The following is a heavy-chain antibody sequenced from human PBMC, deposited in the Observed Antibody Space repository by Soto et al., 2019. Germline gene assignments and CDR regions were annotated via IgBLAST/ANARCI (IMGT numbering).Heavy chain of an antibody. CDR3: ARDVSPGSSSLYLDAFDI. J-gene: IGHJ3*02. Sequence: EVQLEESGGDLVQPGGSLRLSCAASGFTLSAYWMTWVRQAPGKGLEWVANINRDGSKKSYLDSVRGRFTISRDNVGNSLYLQMDSPRADDTALYYCARDVSPGSSSLYLDAFDIWGQGTMVTVSS. D-gene: IGHD6-13*01. V-gene: IGHV3-7*05. CDR1: GFTLSAYW. CDR2: INRDGSKK.